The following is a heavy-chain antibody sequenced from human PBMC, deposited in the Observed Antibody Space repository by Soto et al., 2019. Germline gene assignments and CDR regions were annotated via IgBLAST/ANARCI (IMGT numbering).Heavy chain of an antibody. CDR1: AGSISSGGYS. CDR3: ARGYSCGPFDY. D-gene: IGHD6-19*01. J-gene: IGHJ4*02. V-gene: IGHV4-30-2*01. Sequence: QLQLQESGSGLVKPSQTLSLTCAVSAGSISSGGYSWSWIRQPPGKGLEWIGYIYHSGSTYYNPSLKSRVTISVDRSKNQFCLKLSSVTAADTAGYYGARGYSCGPFDYWGQGTLVTVSS. CDR2: IYHSGST.